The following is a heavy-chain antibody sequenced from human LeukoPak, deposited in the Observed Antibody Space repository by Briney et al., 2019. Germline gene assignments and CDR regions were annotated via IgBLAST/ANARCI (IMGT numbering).Heavy chain of an antibody. CDR3: ARSHYFDCSGSDFDS. J-gene: IGHJ4*02. CDR2: LLTGAST. D-gene: IGHD3-22*01. CDR1: GIIVSSNY. Sequence: GGSLRLSCSVPGIIVSSNYGTWVRQAPGKGLEGVAALLTGASTYYAASVKGRFTISRDNSRNIVYLQMNSLINEGTAVYYCARSHYFDCSGSDFDSWGQGTLVTVSS. V-gene: IGHV3-53*01.